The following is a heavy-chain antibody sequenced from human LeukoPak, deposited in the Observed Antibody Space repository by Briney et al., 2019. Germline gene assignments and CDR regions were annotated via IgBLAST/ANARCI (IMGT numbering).Heavy chain of an antibody. Sequence: ASVKVSCKVSGDTLTELFTHRVRQAPGKGLEWMGGFDPEHGEMIYAQKLQGRVTMTEDRSTDTAYMELSSLRSEDTAVYYCATGGPWDLLKYWGQGTLVTVSS. J-gene: IGHJ4*02. D-gene: IGHD3-9*01. V-gene: IGHV1-24*01. CDR2: FDPEHGEM. CDR1: GDTLTELF. CDR3: ATGGPWDLLKY.